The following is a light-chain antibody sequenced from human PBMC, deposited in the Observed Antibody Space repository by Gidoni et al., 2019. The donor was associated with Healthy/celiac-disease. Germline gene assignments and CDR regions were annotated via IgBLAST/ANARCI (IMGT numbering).Light chain of an antibody. J-gene: IGKJ2*01. CDR1: QSVSSN. V-gene: IGKV3-15*01. CDR2: GAS. Sequence: EIVMTQSPATLAVSPGERATFSCRASQSVSSNLAWYQQKPGQAPRLLIYGASTRATGIPARFSGSGSGTEFTLTISRLQSEDFAVYYCQSQDTFGQGTKLEIK. CDR3: QSQDT.